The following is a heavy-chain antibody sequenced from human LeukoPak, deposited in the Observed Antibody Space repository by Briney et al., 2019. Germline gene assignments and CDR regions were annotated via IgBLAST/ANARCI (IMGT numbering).Heavy chain of an antibody. D-gene: IGHD2-2*01. CDR1: GFTLRSYT. V-gene: IGHV4-30-2*01. CDR2: IYHSGST. CDR3: ARDLWRVGSTSCYFDI. J-gene: IGHJ3*02. Sequence: LRLSCAASGFTLRSYTMNWIRQPPGKGLEWIGYIYHSGSTYYNPSLKSRVTISVDRSKNQFSLKLSSVTAADTAVYYCARDLWRVGSTSCYFDIWGQETMVTVSS.